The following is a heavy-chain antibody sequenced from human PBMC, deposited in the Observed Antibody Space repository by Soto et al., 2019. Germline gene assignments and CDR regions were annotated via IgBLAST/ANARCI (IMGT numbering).Heavy chain of an antibody. D-gene: IGHD3-3*01. V-gene: IGHV3-23*01. CDR3: AKDLNDFWSGYFIFDSMDV. CDR1: GFTVSSYA. Sequence: GGSLRLSCAASGFTVSSYAMSWVRQAPGKGLEWVSAISGSGGSTYYADSVKGRFTISRDNSKNTLYLQMNSLRAEDTAVYYCAKDLNDFWSGYFIFDSMDVWGKGTTVTVSS. J-gene: IGHJ6*03. CDR2: ISGSGGST.